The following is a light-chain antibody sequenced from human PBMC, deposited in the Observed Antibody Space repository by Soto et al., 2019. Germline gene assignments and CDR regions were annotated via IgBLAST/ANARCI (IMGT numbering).Light chain of an antibody. CDR2: DVS. Sequence: QSMLTQPASVSGSPGQSITISCTGTSSDVGGYNYVSWYQQHPGKAPKFMIYDVSNRPSGVSNRFSGSKSGNTASLTISGRQAEDEADYYCSSYTTSNTRQIVFGTGTKVTGL. CDR3: SSYTTSNTRQIV. CDR1: SSDVGGYNY. V-gene: IGLV2-14*01. J-gene: IGLJ1*01.